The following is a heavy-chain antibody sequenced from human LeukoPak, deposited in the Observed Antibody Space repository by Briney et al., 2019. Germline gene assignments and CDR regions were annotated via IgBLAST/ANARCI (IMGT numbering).Heavy chain of an antibody. J-gene: IGHJ4*02. CDR3: ARDPVSDKPDYFDD. V-gene: IGHV3-30*03. D-gene: IGHD1-14*01. Sequence: QPGGSLRLSCAASGFIFTSYDMHWVRQAPDKGLEWVAVTSSDGGLKFYADSVKGRFTISRDNSKDTLFLQMNSLRPEDTAVYSCARDPVSDKPDYFDDWGQGTLVTVSS. CDR1: GFIFTSYD. CDR2: TSSDGGLK.